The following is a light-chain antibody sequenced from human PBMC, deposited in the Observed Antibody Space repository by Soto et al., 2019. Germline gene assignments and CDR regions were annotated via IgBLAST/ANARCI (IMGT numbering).Light chain of an antibody. CDR2: GAS. V-gene: IGKV3-20*01. Sequence: DIVLTQSPGTLSLSPGERATLSCRASQGVTPAYLAWYQHKPGQAPRLLIYGASNRDTGIPDRFSGSGSGTDFTLTISRLEPEDFAVYSCQQYGGSPLFTFGPGTRVDFK. CDR3: QQYGGSPLFT. CDR1: QGVTPAY. J-gene: IGKJ3*01.